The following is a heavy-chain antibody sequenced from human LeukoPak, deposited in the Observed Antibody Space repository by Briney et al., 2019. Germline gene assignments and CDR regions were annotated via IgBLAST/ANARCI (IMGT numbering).Heavy chain of an antibody. D-gene: IGHD3-22*01. V-gene: IGHV4-59*08. Sequence: PSETPSPTPPVSCCSLNSYYWSWIPQPPGEGLEWIGYIYYSGSTNYNPSLKSRVTISVDTSKNQFSLKLSSVTAADTAVYYCASYDSSGASGYWGQGTLVTVSS. CDR2: IYYSGST. CDR3: ASYDSSGASGY. J-gene: IGHJ4*02. CDR1: CCSLNSYY.